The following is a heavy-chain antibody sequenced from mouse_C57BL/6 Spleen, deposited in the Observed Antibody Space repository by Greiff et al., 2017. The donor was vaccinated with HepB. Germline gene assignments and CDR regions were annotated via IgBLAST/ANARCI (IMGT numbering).Heavy chain of an antibody. J-gene: IGHJ4*01. CDR2: IDPENGDT. CDR1: GFNIKDDY. Sequence: VQLQQSGAELVRPGASVKLSRTASGFNIKDDYMHWVKQRPEQGLEWIGWIDPENGDTEYASKFQGKATITADTSSNTAYLQLSSLTSEDTAVYYCTNRDSSGSLDYWGQGTSVTVSS. D-gene: IGHD3-2*02. V-gene: IGHV14-4*01. CDR3: TNRDSSGSLDY.